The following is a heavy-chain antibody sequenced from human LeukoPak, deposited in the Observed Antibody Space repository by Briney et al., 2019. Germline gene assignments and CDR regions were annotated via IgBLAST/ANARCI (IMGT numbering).Heavy chain of an antibody. J-gene: IGHJ4*02. CDR3: ARGVLYCSGGSCPLYFDY. CDR2: TYYRSKWYN. D-gene: IGHD2-15*01. V-gene: IGHV6-1*01. CDR1: GDSVSSNSAA. Sequence: SQTLSLTCAISGDSVSSNSAAWNWIRQSPSRGLEWLGRTYYRSKWYNDYAVSVKSRITINPDTSKNQFSLKLSSVTAADTAVYYCARGVLYCSGGSCPLYFDYWGQGTLVTVSS.